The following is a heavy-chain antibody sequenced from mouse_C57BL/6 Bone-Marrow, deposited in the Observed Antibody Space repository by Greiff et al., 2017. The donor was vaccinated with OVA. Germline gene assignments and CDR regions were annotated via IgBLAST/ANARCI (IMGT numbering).Heavy chain of an antibody. D-gene: IGHD2-5*01. V-gene: IGHV1-26*01. CDR1: GYTFTDYY. Sequence: EVQLQQSGPELVKPGASVKISCKASGYTFTDYYMNWVKQSHGKSLEWIGDINPNNGGTSYNQKFKGKATLTVDKSSSTAYMELRSLTSEDSAVYYCALYYSNAWFAYWGQGTLVTVSA. CDR3: ALYYSNAWFAY. J-gene: IGHJ3*01. CDR2: INPNNGGT.